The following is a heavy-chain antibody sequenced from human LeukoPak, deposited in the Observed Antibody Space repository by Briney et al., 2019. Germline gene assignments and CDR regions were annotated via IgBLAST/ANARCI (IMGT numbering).Heavy chain of an antibody. D-gene: IGHD2-15*01. CDR3: ARSRGRLLLIDY. Sequence: SEILSLTCTVSGGSISNYYWNWIRQPAGKGLEWIGRIYSSGSTDYNPSLKSRVTMSVDTSKNQFSLNLSSVTAADSAVYYCARSRGRLLLIDYWGQGALVTVSS. CDR1: GGSISNYY. J-gene: IGHJ4*02. V-gene: IGHV4-4*07. CDR2: IYSSGST.